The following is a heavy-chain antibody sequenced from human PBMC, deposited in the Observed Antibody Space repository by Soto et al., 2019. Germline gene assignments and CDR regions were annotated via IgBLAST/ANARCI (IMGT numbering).Heavy chain of an antibody. CDR1: GGSFSGYY. D-gene: IGHD3-22*01. V-gene: IGHV4-34*01. CDR3: ARLYYYDSSGYYPRFYYYGMDV. J-gene: IGHJ6*02. CDR2: INHSGST. Sequence: QVQLQQWGAGLLKPSETLSLTCAVYGGSFSGYYWSWIRQPPGKGLEWIGEINHSGSTNYNPSLKSRVTISVVTSKNQFSLKLSSVTAADTAVYYCARLYYYDSSGYYPRFYYYGMDVWGQGTTVTVSS.